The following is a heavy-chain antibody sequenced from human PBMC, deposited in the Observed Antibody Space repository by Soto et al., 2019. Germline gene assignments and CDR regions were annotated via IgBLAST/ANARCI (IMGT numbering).Heavy chain of an antibody. CDR1: GFTFSDYY. D-gene: IGHD4-4*01. CDR2: SSSISTYA. V-gene: IGHV3-11*06. J-gene: IGHJ6*02. CDR3: ARLADCSNNICSYGMDV. Sequence: QVQLVESGGGLVKPGGSLRLSCAASGFTFSDYYMSWVRQAPGKGLEWVSYSSSISTYANYADSVKGRFTISRDNAKNSLDLQMNSLRDDDTALYYCARLADCSNNICSYGMDVWGQGTTVTVSS.